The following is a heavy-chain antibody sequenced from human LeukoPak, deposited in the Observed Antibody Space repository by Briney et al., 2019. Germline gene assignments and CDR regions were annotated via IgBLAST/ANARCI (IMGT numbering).Heavy chain of an antibody. D-gene: IGHD4-17*01. CDR3: AKDPGYGDFLNWFDP. Sequence: PGGSLRLSCAASGFTFDDYAMHWVRQAPGKGLEWVAVISYDGSNKYYADSVKGRFTISRDNFKNTLYLQMNSLRAEDTAVYYCAKDPGYGDFLNWFDPWGQGTLVTVSS. V-gene: IGHV3-30*18. CDR1: GFTFDDYA. CDR2: ISYDGSNK. J-gene: IGHJ5*02.